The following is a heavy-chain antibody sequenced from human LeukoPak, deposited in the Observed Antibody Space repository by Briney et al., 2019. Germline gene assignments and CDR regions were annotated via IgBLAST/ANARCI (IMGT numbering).Heavy chain of an antibody. V-gene: IGHV3-21*01. J-gene: IGHJ2*01. CDR2: ISSSSSYI. Sequence: GGSLRLSCAASGFTFSSYSMNWVRQAPGKGLEWVSSISSSSSYINYADSVKGRFTISRDNAKNSLYLQMNSLRAEDTAVYYCARSSWYDWYFDLWGRGTLVTVSS. CDR1: GFTFSSYS. CDR3: ARSSWYDWYFDL. D-gene: IGHD6-13*01.